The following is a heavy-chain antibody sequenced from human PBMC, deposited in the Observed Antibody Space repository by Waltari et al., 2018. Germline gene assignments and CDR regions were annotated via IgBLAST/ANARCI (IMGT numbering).Heavy chain of an antibody. V-gene: IGHV4-34*01. J-gene: IGHJ4*01. CDR1: GGSLSGYY. CDR3: ARGSDYDYVWGSYRYTGRLDY. CDR2: IKPSGST. Sequence: QVQLQQWGAGLLKPSETLSLTCAVYGGSLSGYYWSWIRQPPGKGLEWIGEIKPSGSTNYNPSPKIRVTISVDTSKNQFSLKLSSVTAADTAVYYCARGSDYDYVWGSYRYTGRLDYWGHGTLVTVSS. D-gene: IGHD3-16*02.